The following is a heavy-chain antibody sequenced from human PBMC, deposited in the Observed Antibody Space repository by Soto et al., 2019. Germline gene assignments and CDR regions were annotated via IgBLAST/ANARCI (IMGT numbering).Heavy chain of an antibody. Sequence: GGSLRLSCAASGFTFSDYYMSWIRQAPGKGLEWVSYISSSGSTIYYADSVKGRFTISRDNAKNSLYLQMNSLRAEDTAVYYCARDRDYGDLTFDYWGQGTLVTVSS. V-gene: IGHV3-11*01. CDR1: GFTFSDYY. D-gene: IGHD4-17*01. J-gene: IGHJ4*02. CDR3: ARDRDYGDLTFDY. CDR2: ISSSGSTI.